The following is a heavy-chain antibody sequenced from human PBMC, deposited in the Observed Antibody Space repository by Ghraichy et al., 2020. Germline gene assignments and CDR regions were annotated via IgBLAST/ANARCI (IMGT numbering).Heavy chain of an antibody. CDR1: GGSISSYY. V-gene: IGHV4-59*01. CDR2: IYYSGST. Sequence: ETLSLTCTVSGGSISSYYWSWIRQPPGKGLEWIGYIYYSGSTNYNPSLKSRVTISVDTSKNQFSLKLSSVTAADTAVYYCARAPLGENWFDPWGQGTLVTVSS. D-gene: IGHD3-16*01. CDR3: ARAPLGENWFDP. J-gene: IGHJ5*02.